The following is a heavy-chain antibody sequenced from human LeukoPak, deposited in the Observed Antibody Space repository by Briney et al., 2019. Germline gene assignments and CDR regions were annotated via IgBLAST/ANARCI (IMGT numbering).Heavy chain of an antibody. CDR1: GGSFSGYY. CDR3: ARWASYGFAY. Sequence: PSETLSLTCAVYGGSFSGYYWSWIRQPPGKGLEWIGEINHSGSTNYNPSLKSRVTISVDTSKNHFSLKLSSVTAADTAVYYSARWASYGFAYWGQGTLVTVSS. D-gene: IGHD5-18*01. CDR2: INHSGST. J-gene: IGHJ4*02. V-gene: IGHV4-34*01.